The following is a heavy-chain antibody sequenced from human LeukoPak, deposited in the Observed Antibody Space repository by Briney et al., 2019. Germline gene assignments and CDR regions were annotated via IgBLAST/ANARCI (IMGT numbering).Heavy chain of an antibody. J-gene: IGHJ4*02. CDR3: ASNLYDSSGYYYPYYFDY. D-gene: IGHD3-22*01. V-gene: IGHV1-2*02. CDR2: NDPNSGGT. Sequence: GASVKVSCKASGYTFTDYYIHWVRQAPGQGLEWMGWNDPNSGGTNYAQNFRGRVTMTRDTSIRTAYMELSSLRSDDTAVYYCASNLYDSSGYYYPYYFDYWGQGTLVTVSS. CDR1: GYTFTDYY.